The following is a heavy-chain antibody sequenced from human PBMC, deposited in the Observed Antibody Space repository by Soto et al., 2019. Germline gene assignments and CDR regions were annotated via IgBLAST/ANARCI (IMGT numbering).Heavy chain of an antibody. CDR1: GFTFSGHA. D-gene: IGHD3-10*01. CDR3: ARDRKGNYYYYYGMDV. CDR2: ISYDGSSQ. J-gene: IGHJ6*02. Sequence: QVQLVESGGGVVQPGRSLRLSCAASGFTFSGHAVHWVRQAPGKGLEWVAVISYDGSSQYYADSVKGRFTISRGNSKNTLYLQMNSPRAEDTAVYYCARDRKGNYYYYYGMDVWGQGTSVTVSS. V-gene: IGHV3-30-3*01.